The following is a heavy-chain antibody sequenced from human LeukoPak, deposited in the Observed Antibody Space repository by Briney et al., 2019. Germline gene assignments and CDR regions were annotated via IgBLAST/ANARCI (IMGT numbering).Heavy chain of an antibody. V-gene: IGHV4-31*03. J-gene: IGHJ4*02. CDR2: IHPSGML. CDR1: GASFNSDDQY. Sequence: SETLSLTCTVSGASFNSDDQYWNWIRQSPGRGLERIGSIHPSGMLYNNPSLESRVTMSRDTSKNQFSLNLNSVTAADTAVYFCSRGLDSRKLGYWGQGILVTVSS. D-gene: IGHD3-22*01. CDR3: SRGLDSRKLGY.